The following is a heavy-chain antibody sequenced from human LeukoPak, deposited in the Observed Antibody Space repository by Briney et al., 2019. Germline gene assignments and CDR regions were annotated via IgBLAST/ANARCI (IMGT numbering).Heavy chain of an antibody. CDR1: GYNCTSNG. J-gene: IGHJ4*02. D-gene: IGHD3-10*02. V-gene: IGHV1-18*01. CDR3: SKEVHCSGKDY. CDR2: ISAYNGNT. Sequence: ASAKVFCRASGYNCTSNGISWVRQAPGQELVWLGWISAYNGNTNYAQKLQRRVTMTTDTSTITASMELRSLRSDYTTAYYCSKEVHCSGKDYWGQGTLVTVS.